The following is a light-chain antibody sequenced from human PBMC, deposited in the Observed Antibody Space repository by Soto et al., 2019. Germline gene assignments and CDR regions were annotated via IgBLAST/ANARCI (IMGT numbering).Light chain of an antibody. Sequence: QSALTQPRLVSGSPGRSVTISCTGTSSDVGGYNYVSWYQQHPGKAPKIMIYDVSERPSGVPDRFSGSKSGNTASLTISGLQAEDEADYYCCSYAGSYTYVFGTGTKLTVL. V-gene: IGLV2-11*01. CDR3: CSYAGSYTYV. CDR1: SSDVGGYNY. CDR2: DVS. J-gene: IGLJ1*01.